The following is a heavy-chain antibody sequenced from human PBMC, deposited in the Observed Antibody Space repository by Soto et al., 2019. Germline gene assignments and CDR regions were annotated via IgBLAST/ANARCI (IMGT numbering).Heavy chain of an antibody. CDR2: ISGSGGST. D-gene: IGHD1-26*01. CDR3: ANRQGELLWCDP. V-gene: IGHV3-23*01. J-gene: IGHJ5*02. CDR1: GFTFSSYA. Sequence: EVQLLESGGGLVQPGGSLRLSCAASGFTFSSYAMSWVRQAPGKGLEWVSAISGSGGSTDYADSVKGRFTISRDNSKNTLYLQMNSLRAEDTAVYYCANRQGELLWCDPWGQGTLVTVSS.